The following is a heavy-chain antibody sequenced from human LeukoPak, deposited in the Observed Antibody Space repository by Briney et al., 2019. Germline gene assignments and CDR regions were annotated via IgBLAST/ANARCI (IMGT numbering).Heavy chain of an antibody. CDR1: GGSSSSYY. CDR2: IYYSGST. J-gene: IGHJ5*02. CDR3: ARDGYYYDSSGYYP. V-gene: IGHV4-59*01. Sequence: SETLSLTCTVSGGSSSSYYWRWIRQPPGKGLEWIGYIYYSGSTNYNRSHKSRVTISVDTSKNQFSLKLSSVTAADTAVYYCARDGYYYDSSGYYPWGQGTLVTVSS. D-gene: IGHD3-22*01.